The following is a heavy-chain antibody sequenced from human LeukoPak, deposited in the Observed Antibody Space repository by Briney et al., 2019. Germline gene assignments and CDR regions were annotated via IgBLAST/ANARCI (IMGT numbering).Heavy chain of an antibody. CDR2: INPSGGST. J-gene: IGHJ2*01. Sequence: ASVKASRKASGCSFTSYYMHWVRQAPGQGLEWMGIINPSGGSTGYAQKFQGRVTMTRDMSTSTVYMELSSLRSEDTAVYYCAIPRDGTTSYYWYFDLWGRGTLVTVSS. D-gene: IGHD4-17*01. V-gene: IGHV1-46*01. CDR3: AIPRDGTTSYYWYFDL. CDR1: GCSFTSYY.